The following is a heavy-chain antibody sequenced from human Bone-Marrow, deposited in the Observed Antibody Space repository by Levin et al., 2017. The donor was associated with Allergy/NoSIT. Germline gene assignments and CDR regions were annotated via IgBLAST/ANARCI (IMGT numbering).Heavy chain of an antibody. CDR2: IYSCGST. CDR1: GFTVSSNY. CDR3: AIDPHIVVVVAGEIDY. V-gene: IGHV3-66*03. Sequence: GESLKISCAASGFTVSSNYMSWVRQAPGKGLEWVSVIYSCGSTYYADSVKGRFTISRDNSKNTLYLQMNSLRAEDTAVYYCAIDPHIVVVVAGEIDYWGQGTLVTVSS. J-gene: IGHJ4*02. D-gene: IGHD2-15*01.